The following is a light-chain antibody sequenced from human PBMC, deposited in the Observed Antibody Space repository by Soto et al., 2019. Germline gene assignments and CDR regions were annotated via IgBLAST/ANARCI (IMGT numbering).Light chain of an antibody. V-gene: IGKV2-28*01. CDR1: QSLLHSNGYNY. CDR3: QQANSFPIT. J-gene: IGKJ5*01. CDR2: LVS. Sequence: DIVMTQSPLSLSVTPGEPASISCRSSQSLLHSNGYNYLDWYLQKPGQSPQLLIYLVSNRASGVPDRFSGSGSGTDFTLTISSLQPEDFATYYCQQANSFPITFGQGTRLEIK.